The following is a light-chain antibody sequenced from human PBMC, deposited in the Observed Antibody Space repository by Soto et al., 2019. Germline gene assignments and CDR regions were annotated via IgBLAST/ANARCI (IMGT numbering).Light chain of an antibody. CDR1: SSDFNYYNS. Sequence: QSALTQPASVSGSPGQSITISCSGTSSDFNYYNSVSWYQHHPGKAPKLMIYNVSNRPSGVSSRFSGSKSGNTASLTISGLQAEDEADYYCTSYTSSSTYVFGPGTKVTVL. V-gene: IGLV2-14*03. CDR3: TSYTSSSTYV. CDR2: NVS. J-gene: IGLJ1*01.